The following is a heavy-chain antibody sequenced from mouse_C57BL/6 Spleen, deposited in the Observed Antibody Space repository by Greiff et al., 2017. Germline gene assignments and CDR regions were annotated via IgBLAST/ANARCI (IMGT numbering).Heavy chain of an antibody. CDR1: GYAFSSSW. V-gene: IGHV1-82*01. CDR2: IYPGDGDT. J-gene: IGHJ2*01. CDR3: ARAGYGSSSLDY. Sequence: QVQLLQSGPGLVKPGASVKISCTASGYAFSSSWLNWVKQRPGKGLEWIGRIYPGDGDTNYNGKFKGKATLTAYKSSSTAYMQLSSLTSEDSAVYFCARAGYGSSSLDYWGQGTTLTVSS. D-gene: IGHD1-1*01.